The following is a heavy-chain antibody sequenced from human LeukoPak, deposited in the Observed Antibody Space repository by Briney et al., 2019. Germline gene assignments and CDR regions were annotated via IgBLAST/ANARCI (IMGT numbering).Heavy chain of an antibody. CDR1: GFTFSSYA. J-gene: IGHJ4*02. V-gene: IGHV3-30-3*01. CDR2: ISYDGSNK. Sequence: GGSLRLSCAASGFTFSSYAMHWVRQAPGKGLEWVAVISYDGSNKYYADSVKGRFTISRDNSKNTLYLQMNSLRAEDTAVYYCAREADYDFWSGYHDYWGQGTLVTVSS. D-gene: IGHD3-3*01. CDR3: AREADYDFWSGYHDY.